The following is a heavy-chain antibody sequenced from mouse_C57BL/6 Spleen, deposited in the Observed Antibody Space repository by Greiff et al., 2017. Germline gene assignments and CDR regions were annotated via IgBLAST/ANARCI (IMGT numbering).Heavy chain of an antibody. CDR3: ARRVGYAMDY. V-gene: IGHV1-82*01. J-gene: IGHJ4*01. CDR2: IYPGDGDT. Sequence: VQLQQSGPELVKPGASVKISCKASGYAFSSSWMNWVKQRPGKGLEWSGRIYPGDGDTNYNGKFKGKATLTADKSSSTAYMQLSSLTSEDSAVYFCARRVGYAMDYWGQGTSVTVSS. D-gene: IGHD1-1*02. CDR1: GYAFSSSW.